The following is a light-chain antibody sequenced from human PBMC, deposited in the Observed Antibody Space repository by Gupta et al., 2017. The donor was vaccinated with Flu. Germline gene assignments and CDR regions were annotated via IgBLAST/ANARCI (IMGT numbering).Light chain of an antibody. J-gene: IGKJ5*01. CDR3: LHERQSPIT. V-gene: IGKV1D-16*01. CDR2: GAS. CDR1: QSISNS. Sequence: DFQMTQSPSSLSASVGDRVIITCRASQSISNSLGWYQQKPEKAPKSLIYGASRLQNGVPSRFSGSGXGTXFTLTIXSRQPEDIGTYYCLHERQSPITFGXGTRLDIK.